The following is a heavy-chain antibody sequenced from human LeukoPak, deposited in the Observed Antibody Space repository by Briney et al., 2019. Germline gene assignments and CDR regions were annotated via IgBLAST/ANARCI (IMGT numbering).Heavy chain of an antibody. CDR1: GFTFSSYI. CDR2: ISPSGSHK. CDR3: ARVSDSTPDEGS. J-gene: IGHJ5*01. D-gene: IGHD3-22*01. Sequence: PGGSLRLSCAASGFTFSSYIMNWVRQAPGKGLEWVSSISPSGSHKYYADSVKGRFTISRDNAKNSVSLQMNSLRAEDTAVYYCARVSDSTPDEGSWGRGTLVTVSS. V-gene: IGHV3-21*01.